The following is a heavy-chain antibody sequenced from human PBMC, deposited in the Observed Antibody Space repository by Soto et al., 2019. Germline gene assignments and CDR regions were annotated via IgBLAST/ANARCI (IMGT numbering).Heavy chain of an antibody. CDR3: ARRPYDILTGYGHVDY. J-gene: IGHJ4*02. D-gene: IGHD3-9*01. Sequence: SETLSLTCAVYGGSFSNHYWTWIRQPPGKGLEWIGEINRRGETNYNPSLKSRVTISVDTSKNQLSLHLSSVTAADTALYYCARRPYDILTGYGHVDYWGQGTLVTVSS. V-gene: IGHV4-34*01. CDR1: GGSFSNHY. CDR2: INRRGET.